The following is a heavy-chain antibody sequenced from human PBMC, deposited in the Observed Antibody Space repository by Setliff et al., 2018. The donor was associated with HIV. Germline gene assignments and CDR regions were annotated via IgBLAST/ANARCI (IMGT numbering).Heavy chain of an antibody. CDR2: INPDSGGT. Sequence: ASVKVSCKASGYIFTDYYIHWVRQAPGQGLEWMGRINPDSGGTNFARKFQGRVTMTRDTSITTVYMELSSLRSEDTAIYYCARGPPLGNSYGYVNYWGQGTLVTVSS. CDR1: GYIFTDYY. V-gene: IGHV1-2*06. CDR3: ARGPPLGNSYGYVNY. D-gene: IGHD5-18*01. J-gene: IGHJ4*02.